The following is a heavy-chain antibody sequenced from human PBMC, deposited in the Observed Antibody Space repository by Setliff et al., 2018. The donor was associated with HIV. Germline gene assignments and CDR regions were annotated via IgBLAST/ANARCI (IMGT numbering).Heavy chain of an antibody. V-gene: IGHV1-69*05. Sequence: GASVKVSCKASGGTFSSYAISWVRQAPGQGLEWMGGIIPIFGTANYAQKFQGRVTITTDESTSTVYMELSSLRSEDTAVYYCAHHARVGDGYNYDYYYYYMDVWGKGTTVTVSS. D-gene: IGHD5-12*01. CDR2: IIPIFGTA. J-gene: IGHJ6*03. CDR3: AHHARVGDGYNYDYYYYYMDV. CDR1: GGTFSSYA.